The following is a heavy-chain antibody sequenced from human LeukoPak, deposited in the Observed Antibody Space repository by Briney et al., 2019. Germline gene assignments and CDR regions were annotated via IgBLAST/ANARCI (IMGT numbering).Heavy chain of an antibody. CDR2: ISYDGSNK. J-gene: IGHJ4*02. D-gene: IGHD3-22*01. CDR3: AKELYDSSGPFDY. V-gene: IGHV3-30*18. Sequence: GGSLRLSCAASGFTFNSYAMHWVRQAPGKGLEWVAVISYDGSNKYYVDSVKGRFTISRDNSKNTLYLQMNSLRAEDTAVYYCAKELYDSSGPFDYWGQGTLVTVSS. CDR1: GFTFNSYA.